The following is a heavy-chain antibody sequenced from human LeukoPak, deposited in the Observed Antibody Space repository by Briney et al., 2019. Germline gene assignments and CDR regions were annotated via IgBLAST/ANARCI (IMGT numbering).Heavy chain of an antibody. CDR1: GFTFSSYS. J-gene: IGHJ1*01. D-gene: IGHD6-13*01. CDR2: ISSSSSYI. V-gene: IGHV3-21*01. Sequence: TGGSLRLSCAASGFTFSSYSMNWVRQAPGKGLEWVSFISSSSSYIYYADSVKGRFAISRDNAKNSLYLQMNSLRAEDTAVYYCASNRQQQLVPLLFQHWGQGTLVTVSS. CDR3: ASNRQQQLVPLLFQH.